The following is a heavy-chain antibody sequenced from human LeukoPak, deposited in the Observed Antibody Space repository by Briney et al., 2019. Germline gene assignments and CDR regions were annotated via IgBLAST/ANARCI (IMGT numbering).Heavy chain of an antibody. Sequence: GGSLRLSCAASGFTFSSYSMNWVRQAPGKGLEWVSYISSSSSSIYYADSVKGRFTISRDNAKNSVYLQVNSLRAEDTAVYYCAREKVGSWTFDYWGQGTPVTVSS. D-gene: IGHD1-26*01. CDR3: AREKVGSWTFDY. CDR1: GFTFSSYS. CDR2: ISSSSSSI. J-gene: IGHJ4*02. V-gene: IGHV3-48*01.